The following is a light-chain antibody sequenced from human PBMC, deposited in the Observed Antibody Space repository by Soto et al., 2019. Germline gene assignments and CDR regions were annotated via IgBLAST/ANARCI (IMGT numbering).Light chain of an antibody. J-gene: IGKJ4*01. CDR1: QGVSTD. CDR2: DTS. V-gene: IGKV1-8*01. Sequence: ASRMTQSPSSFSASTGDRVTITCRASQGVSTDLAWYQQKPGKAPNLLIYDTSTLQGGVPSRFSGSGSGTHFTLTISCLQPDDFATYYCQQYNTYPFTFGGGTKVEIK. CDR3: QQYNTYPFT.